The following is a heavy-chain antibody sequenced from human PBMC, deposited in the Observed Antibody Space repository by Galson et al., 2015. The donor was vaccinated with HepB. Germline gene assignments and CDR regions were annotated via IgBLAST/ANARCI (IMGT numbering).Heavy chain of an antibody. D-gene: IGHD5-18*01. J-gene: IGHJ4*02. V-gene: IGHV3-64D*06. Sequence: PLRLSCAASGFTFSTYSMHWVRQAPGKGLEYLSSIGTGEHSRYYADSVKGRFTISRDNSKNTVYLQLNSLRLEDTAVYYCVRGYSFFLFDYWGQGTLVTVSS. CDR1: GFTFSTYS. CDR2: IGTGEHSR. CDR3: VRGYSFFLFDY.